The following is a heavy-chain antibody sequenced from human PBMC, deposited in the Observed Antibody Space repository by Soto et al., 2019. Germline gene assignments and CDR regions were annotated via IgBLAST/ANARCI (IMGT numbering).Heavy chain of an antibody. CDR2: IYYSGST. CDR1: GGSVSSGSYH. Sequence: SETLSLPCTVSGGSVSSGSYHWSWIRQPPGKGLEWIGYIYYSGSTNYNPSLKSRVTISVDTSKNQFSLKLSSVTAADTAVYYCARHNRPIAVAAYYFDYWGQGTLVTVSS. CDR3: ARHNRPIAVAAYYFDY. D-gene: IGHD6-19*01. J-gene: IGHJ4*02. V-gene: IGHV4-61*01.